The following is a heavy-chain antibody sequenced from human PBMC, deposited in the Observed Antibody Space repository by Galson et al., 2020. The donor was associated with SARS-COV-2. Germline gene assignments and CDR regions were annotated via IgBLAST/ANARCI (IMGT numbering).Heavy chain of an antibody. CDR2: INPANGYI. CDR1: GYTFNGYY. CDR3: ARDRRDCSGGSCYSYYYYYGLDV. V-gene: IGHV1-2*02. J-gene: IGHJ6*02. Sequence: ASVKVSCTASGYTFNGYYIHWVRQAPGQGLEWMGWINPANGYIYYAQNFQGRVTMTRDTSISTVHMDLSRLGSDDTAVYYCARDRRDCSGGSCYSYYYYYGLDVWGQGTTVTVSS. D-gene: IGHD2-15*01.